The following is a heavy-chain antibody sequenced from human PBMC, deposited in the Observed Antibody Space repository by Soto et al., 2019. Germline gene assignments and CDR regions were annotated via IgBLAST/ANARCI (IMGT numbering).Heavy chain of an antibody. CDR2: VGANGRGT. CDR1: GFSLSTYP. D-gene: IGHD3-22*01. Sequence: GGSLRLSRATSGFSLSTYPMSWVLQAAGKGLEWVTAVGANGRGTSYSDSVTGRFTILRDNSKNTLYLQMNSLRAEDTAVYFCVKKRSYDRTNYDHFDYWGQGTLVTVSS. CDR3: VKKRSYDRTNYDHFDY. J-gene: IGHJ4*02. V-gene: IGHV3-23*01.